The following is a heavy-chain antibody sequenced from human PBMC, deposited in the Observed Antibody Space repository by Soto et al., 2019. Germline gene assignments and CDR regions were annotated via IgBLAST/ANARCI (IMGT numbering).Heavy chain of an antibody. Sequence: ASVKVSCKASGYTFTSYAMHWVRQAPGQRLEWMGWINAGNGNTKYSQKFQGRVTITRDTSASTAYMELSSLRSEDTAVYYCARDNVPEGSSWPDYWRQRPLVTVSS. CDR1: GYTFTSYA. J-gene: IGHJ4*02. V-gene: IGHV1-3*01. CDR2: INAGNGNT. CDR3: ARDNVPEGSSWPDY. D-gene: IGHD6-13*01.